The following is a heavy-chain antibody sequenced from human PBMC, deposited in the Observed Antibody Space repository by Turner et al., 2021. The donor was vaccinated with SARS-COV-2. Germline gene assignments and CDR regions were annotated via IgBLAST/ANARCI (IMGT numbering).Heavy chain of an antibody. CDR3: VRPACSSTACYFYFDS. D-gene: IGHD2-2*01. V-gene: IGHV4-39*01. CDR1: GGSISSSSYY. J-gene: IGHJ4*02. CDR2: VFSSGTT. Sequence: QLQESGPGLVKPSETLSLTCSVSGGSISSSSYYWGWIRQSPGKGLEWLATVFSSGTTYDNPSLNGRVSMSVDTSNNQFSLRLTSATVADTAVYYCVRPACSSTACYFYFDSWGQGILVTVSS.